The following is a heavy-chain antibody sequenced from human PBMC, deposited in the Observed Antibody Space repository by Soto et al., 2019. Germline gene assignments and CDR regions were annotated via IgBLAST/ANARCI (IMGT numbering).Heavy chain of an antibody. Sequence: QVQLVQSGGGVVQPGRSLRLSCETSGFRFRDYGMQWVRQAPGKGLEWVAVIWHDGSNKHYADSVKGRFTVSRDNSKSTLFLQMDTLRAEDTAVYYCARAPSAAGTVGFDFWGQGTPVTVSS. J-gene: IGHJ4*02. V-gene: IGHV3-33*01. CDR3: ARAPSAAGTVGFDF. CDR1: GFRFRDYG. CDR2: IWHDGSNK. D-gene: IGHD1-1*01.